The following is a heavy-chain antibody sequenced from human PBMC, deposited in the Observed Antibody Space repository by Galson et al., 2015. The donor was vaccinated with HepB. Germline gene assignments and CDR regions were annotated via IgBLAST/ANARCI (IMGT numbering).Heavy chain of an antibody. Sequence: SLRLSCAASGFTFSAYTMNWVRQPPGKGLEWVSSMSTNGRYIYYADSMKGRFTISRDNAKSSLYLQMNSLGADDTAVYYCARENSGEGFDYWGPGTLVTVSS. D-gene: IGHD1-14*01. CDR2: MSTNGRYI. CDR3: ARENSGEGFDY. V-gene: IGHV3-21*01. J-gene: IGHJ4*02. CDR1: GFTFSAYT.